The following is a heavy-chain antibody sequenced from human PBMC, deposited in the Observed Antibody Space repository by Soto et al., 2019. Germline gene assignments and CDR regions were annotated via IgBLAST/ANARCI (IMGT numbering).Heavy chain of an antibody. CDR1: GGTFGSYA. D-gene: IGHD2-2*01. V-gene: IGHV1-69*01. CDR3: ARSQGSSTSLEIYYYYYYGMDV. Sequence: QVQLVQSGAEVKKPGSSVKVSCKASGGTFGSYAISWVRQAPGQWLEWMGGIIPITATANYAQKFQGRVTITADEFTSTASMQLSSLRSEDTAVYYCARSQGSSTSLEIYYYYYYGMDVWGQGTTVTVSS. CDR2: IIPITATA. J-gene: IGHJ6*02.